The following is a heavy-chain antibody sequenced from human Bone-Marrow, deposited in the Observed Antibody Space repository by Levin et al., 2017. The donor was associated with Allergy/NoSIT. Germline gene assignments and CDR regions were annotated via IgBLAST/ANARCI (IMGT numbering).Heavy chain of an antibody. CDR3: AKDRLPKWFGASLDY. J-gene: IGHJ4*02. CDR2: ISGSGGST. D-gene: IGHD3-10*01. V-gene: IGHV3-23*01. CDR1: GFTFSSYA. Sequence: GESLKISCAASGFTFSSYAMSWVRQAPGKGLEWVSAISGSGGSTYYADSVKGRFTISRDNSKNTLYLQMNSLRAEDTAVYYCAKDRLPKWFGASLDYWGQGTLVTVSS.